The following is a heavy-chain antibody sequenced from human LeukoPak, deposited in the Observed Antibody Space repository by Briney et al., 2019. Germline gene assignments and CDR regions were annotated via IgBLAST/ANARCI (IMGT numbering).Heavy chain of an antibody. CDR2: ISGSGVST. Sequence: GGSLRLSCAASGFTFSNYGLSWVRQAPGKGLEWVSTISGSGVSTYYADSVKGRFTISRDNSKNTLYLHMNSLRAEDTAIYYCAKESRVVAAPFDYWGQGTLVTVSS. V-gene: IGHV3-23*01. D-gene: IGHD2-15*01. CDR3: AKESRVVAAPFDY. CDR1: GFTFSNYG. J-gene: IGHJ4*02.